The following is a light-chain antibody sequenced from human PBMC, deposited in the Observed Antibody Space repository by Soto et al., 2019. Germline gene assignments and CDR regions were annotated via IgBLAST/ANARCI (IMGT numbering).Light chain of an antibody. CDR1: QSISSW. Sequence: DIQMTQSPSTLSASVGDRVTITCRASQSISSWLVWYQQKPGKAPNLLIYKASSLESGVPSRFSGSGSGTEFTLTISSLQPDDFATYYCQQYNSYSGTFGQGTKLEIK. J-gene: IGKJ2*01. V-gene: IGKV1-5*03. CDR3: QQYNSYSGT. CDR2: KAS.